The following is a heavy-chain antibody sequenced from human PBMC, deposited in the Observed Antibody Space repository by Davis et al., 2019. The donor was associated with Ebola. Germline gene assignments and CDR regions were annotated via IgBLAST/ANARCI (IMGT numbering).Heavy chain of an antibody. V-gene: IGHV3-30*02. D-gene: IGHD5-24*01. CDR1: GFTFSSYG. Sequence: GESLKISCAASGFTFSSYGMHWVRQAPGKGLEWVAVIWYDGSNKYYADSVKGRFTISRDNSKNTLYLQMNSLRAEDTAVYYCAKDMGPGDGYNSGDYWGQGTLVTVSS. J-gene: IGHJ4*02. CDR2: IWYDGSNK. CDR3: AKDMGPGDGYNSGDY.